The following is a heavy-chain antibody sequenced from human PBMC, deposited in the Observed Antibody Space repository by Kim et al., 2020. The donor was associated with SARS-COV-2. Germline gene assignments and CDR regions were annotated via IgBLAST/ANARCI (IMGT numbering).Heavy chain of an antibody. Sequence: SVKVSCKASGGTFSSYAISWVRQAPGQGLEWMGGIIPIFGTANYAQKFQGRVTITADESTSTAYMELSSLRSEDTAAYYCATPMGVDILTEYYYYGMDVCGQGTTVTVSS. CDR2: IIPIFGTA. CDR3: ATPMGVDILTEYYYYGMDV. J-gene: IGHJ6*02. V-gene: IGHV1-69*13. CDR1: GGTFSSYA. D-gene: IGHD3-9*01.